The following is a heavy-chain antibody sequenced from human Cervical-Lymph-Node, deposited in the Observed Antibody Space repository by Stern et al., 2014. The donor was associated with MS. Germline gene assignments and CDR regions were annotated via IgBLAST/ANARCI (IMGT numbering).Heavy chain of an antibody. CDR3: ARDQVGTGGVVAVATYYYYYGMDV. Sequence: VQLVQSGAEVKKPGASVKVSCKASGYTFTSYGISWVRQAPGQGLEWMGWISAYNGNTTYAQKLQGRVTMTTDTSTSTAYMELRSLRSDDTAVYYCARDQVGTGGVVAVATYYYYYGMDVWGQGTTVTVSS. J-gene: IGHJ6*02. V-gene: IGHV1-18*01. D-gene: IGHD2-15*01. CDR1: GYTFTSYG. CDR2: ISAYNGNT.